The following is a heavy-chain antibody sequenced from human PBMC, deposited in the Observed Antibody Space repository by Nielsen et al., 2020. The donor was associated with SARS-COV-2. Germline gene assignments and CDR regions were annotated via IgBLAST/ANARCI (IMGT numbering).Heavy chain of an antibody. CDR3: ARRQGGWLQAVHYFDY. V-gene: IGHV4-34*01. J-gene: IGHJ4*02. CDR2: INHSGST. Sequence: SETLSLTCTVSGGSISSYYWSWIRQPPGKGLEWIGEINHSGSTNYNPSLKSRVTISVDTSKNQFSLKLSSVTAADTAVYYCARRQGGWLQAVHYFDYWGQGTLVTVSS. CDR1: GGSISSYY. D-gene: IGHD5-24*01.